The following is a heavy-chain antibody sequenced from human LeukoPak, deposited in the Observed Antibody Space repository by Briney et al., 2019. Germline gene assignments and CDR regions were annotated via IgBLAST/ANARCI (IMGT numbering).Heavy chain of an antibody. D-gene: IGHD3-22*01. CDR1: GFTFSSYW. V-gene: IGHV3-7*01. CDR2: IKQDGSEK. CDR3: ARDSVFGYYDSSGYYSPFDY. J-gene: IGHJ4*02. Sequence: GGSLRLSCAASGFTFSSYWMSWVRQAPGKGLEWVANIKQDGSEKYYVDSVKGRFTISRDNAKNSPYLQMNSLRAEDTAVYYCARDSVFGYYDSSGYYSPFDYWGQGTLVAVSS.